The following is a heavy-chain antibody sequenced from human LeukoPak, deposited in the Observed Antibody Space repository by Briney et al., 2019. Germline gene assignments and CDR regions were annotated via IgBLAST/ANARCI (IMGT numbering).Heavy chain of an antibody. Sequence: GGPLRLSCAASGFTFEDYAMHWGRQVPGKGLEWVSGLSSDSNHIDYADSVKGRFTISRGNANNYLYLQMNSLRPEDTGLYYCVRSRVRGDPFDPWGQGTLVTVSS. V-gene: IGHV3-9*01. CDR3: VRSRVRGDPFDP. CDR2: LSSDSNHI. D-gene: IGHD3-10*01. CDR1: GFTFEDYA. J-gene: IGHJ5*02.